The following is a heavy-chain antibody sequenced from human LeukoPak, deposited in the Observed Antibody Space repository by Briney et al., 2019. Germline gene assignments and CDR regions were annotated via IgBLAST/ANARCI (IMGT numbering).Heavy chain of an antibody. CDR1: GFTFSSYA. Sequence: GGSLRLSCAASGFTFSSYAMSWVSQPPGKGLEWLSAISGSSGSTYYADSVKGRFTISRDNSKNTLYLQMNSLRAEDTAVYYCAKGGGSSPGKDYFDYWGQGTLVTVSS. J-gene: IGHJ4*02. CDR2: ISGSSGST. V-gene: IGHV3-23*01. D-gene: IGHD6-6*01. CDR3: AKGGGSSPGKDYFDY.